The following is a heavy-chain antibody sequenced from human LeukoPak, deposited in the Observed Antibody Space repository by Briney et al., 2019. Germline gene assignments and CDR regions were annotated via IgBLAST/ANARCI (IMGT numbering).Heavy chain of an antibody. CDR3: AKGSLGSWYYFDY. J-gene: IGHJ4*02. Sequence: GGSLGLSCAASGFTFGSSAMSWVRQAPGKGPEWVATFSCSGPDTYYADSVKGRFTIFRDNSKNMLYLQMKSLRAEDTAIYYCAKGSLGSWYYFDYWGQGTLVTVSS. V-gene: IGHV3-23*01. CDR2: FSCSGPDT. CDR1: GFTFGSSA. D-gene: IGHD6-13*01.